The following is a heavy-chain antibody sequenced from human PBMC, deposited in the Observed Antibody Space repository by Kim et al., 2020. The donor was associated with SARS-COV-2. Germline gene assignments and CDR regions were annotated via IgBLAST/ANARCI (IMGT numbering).Heavy chain of an antibody. J-gene: IGHJ4*02. D-gene: IGHD3-16*01. CDR1: GDSVSSTSTA. CDR3: ARGNDLFDY. V-gene: IGHV6-1*01. Sequence: SQTLSLTCAISGDSVSSTSTAWNWIRQSPSRGLEWLGRTYYRSKSFNDSAVSVKSRITINSDTSKNQFSLQLNSVTPEDSAMYYCARGNDLFDYWGQGMLVTVSS. CDR2: TYYRSKSFN.